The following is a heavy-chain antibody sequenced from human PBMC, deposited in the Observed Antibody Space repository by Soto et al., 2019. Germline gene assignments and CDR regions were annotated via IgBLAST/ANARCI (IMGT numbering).Heavy chain of an antibody. Sequence: ASETLSLTCTVSGDSISSSTNWWSWLRQPPGKGLEWIGELYHSGSTNYNPSLESRVTIFVDKSKNQFSLKLRSVTAEDTALYYCARGLNKAALSFEYWGQGTLVTVSS. CDR1: GDSISSSTNW. J-gene: IGHJ4*01. V-gene: IGHV4-4*02. CDR3: ARGLNKAALSFEY. CDR2: LYHSGST. D-gene: IGHD6-25*01.